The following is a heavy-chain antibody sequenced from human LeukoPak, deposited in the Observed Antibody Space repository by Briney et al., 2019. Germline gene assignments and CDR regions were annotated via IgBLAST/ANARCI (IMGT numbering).Heavy chain of an antibody. V-gene: IGHV1-2*02. CDR3: ARDMGELRLDY. Sequence: ASVKVSCKASGYTFTGYYIHWVRQAPGQGLDWMGWINPKNGGTNYAQKFRGRVSITRDTSISTAYMELSSLRSDDTAVYYCARDMGELRLDYWGQGTLVTVSS. D-gene: IGHD3-16*01. CDR2: INPKNGGT. J-gene: IGHJ4*02. CDR1: GYTFTGYY.